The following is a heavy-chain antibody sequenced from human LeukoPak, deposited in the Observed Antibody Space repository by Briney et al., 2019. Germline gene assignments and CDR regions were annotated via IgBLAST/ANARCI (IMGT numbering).Heavy chain of an antibody. V-gene: IGHV4-61*02. CDR3: ARAPTAMVAYYFDY. J-gene: IGHJ4*02. CDR2: IYNTGTT. D-gene: IGHD5-18*01. Sequence: SQTLSLTCTVSGGSISIGNYYWSWIRQPAGRGLEWIGRIYNTGTTNYNPSLKSRVTISVDTSKNQFSLKLSSVTAADTAVYYCARAPTAMVAYYFDYWGQGTLVTVSS. CDR1: GGSISIGNYY.